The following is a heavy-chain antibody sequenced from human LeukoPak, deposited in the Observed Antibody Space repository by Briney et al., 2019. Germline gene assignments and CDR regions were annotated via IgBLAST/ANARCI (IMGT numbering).Heavy chain of an antibody. CDR2: IYTSGST. V-gene: IGHV4-4*07. CDR3: ARLRFGEFPPIRYFDL. CDR1: GGSISSYY. D-gene: IGHD3-16*01. Sequence: SETLSLTCTVSGGSISSYYWSWIRQPAGKGLEWIGRIYTSGSTNYNPSLKSRVTMSVDTSKNQFSLKLSSVTAADTAVYYCARLRFGEFPPIRYFDLWGRGTLVTVSS. J-gene: IGHJ2*01.